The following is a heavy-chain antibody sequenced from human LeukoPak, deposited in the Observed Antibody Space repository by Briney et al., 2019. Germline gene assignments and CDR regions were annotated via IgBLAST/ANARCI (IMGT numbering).Heavy chain of an antibody. CDR2: IYHSGST. J-gene: IGHJ3*02. CDR3: ARQIAAAGTEAFDI. CDR1: GGSISSGGYS. D-gene: IGHD6-13*01. Sequence: PSETLSLTCAVSGGSISSGGYSWSWIRQPPGKGLQWIGYIYHSGSTYYNPSLKSRVTISVDTSKNQFSLKLSSVTAADTAVYYCARQIAAAGTEAFDIWGQGTMVTVSS. V-gene: IGHV4-30-2*01.